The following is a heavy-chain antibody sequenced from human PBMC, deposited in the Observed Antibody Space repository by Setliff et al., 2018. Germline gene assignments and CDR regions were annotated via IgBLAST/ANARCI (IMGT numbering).Heavy chain of an antibody. CDR3: ATLPWETTNYFAL. J-gene: IGHJ2*01. CDR2: IYYLGNT. Sequence: PSETLSLTCTVSGGSISGTINYWVWIRQPPGKGLEWIGHIYYLGNTYYNPSLESRLTMSVDTAKNQFSLKLTSVTAADTAIYYCATLPWETTNYFALWGRGTLVTVSS. CDR1: GGSISGTINY. V-gene: IGHV4-39*07. D-gene: IGHD4-17*01.